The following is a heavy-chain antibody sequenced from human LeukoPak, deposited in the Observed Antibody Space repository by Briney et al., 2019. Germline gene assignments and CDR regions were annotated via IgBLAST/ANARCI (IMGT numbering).Heavy chain of an antibody. D-gene: IGHD2-2*01. Sequence: GGSLGLSCAASGFTFSSYAMSWVRQAPGKGLEWVSAISGSGGSTYYADSVKGRFTVSRDNSKNTLYLQMNSLRAEDTAVYYCAKSGSWDIVVVPAASWGQGTLVTVSS. CDR3: AKSGSWDIVVVPAAS. V-gene: IGHV3-23*01. CDR2: ISGSGGST. CDR1: GFTFSSYA. J-gene: IGHJ4*02.